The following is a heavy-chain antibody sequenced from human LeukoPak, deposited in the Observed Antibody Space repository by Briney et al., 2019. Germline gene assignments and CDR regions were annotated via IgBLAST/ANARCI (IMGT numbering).Heavy chain of an antibody. J-gene: IGHJ4*02. CDR2: IFTSGST. V-gene: IGHV4-61*02. CDR3: ARDEVGHYYDSSGYYI. CDR1: GDSISSGSHY. D-gene: IGHD3-22*01. Sequence: SETLSLTCTVSGDSISSGSHYWSWFRQPAGKGLEWIGLIFTSGSTNYNPSLETRVTISVDTSKNQFSLKLSSVTAADTAVYYCARDEVGHYYDSSGYYIWGQGTLVTVSS.